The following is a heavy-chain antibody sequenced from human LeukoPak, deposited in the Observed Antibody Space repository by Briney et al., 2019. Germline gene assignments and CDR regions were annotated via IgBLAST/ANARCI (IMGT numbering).Heavy chain of an antibody. CDR3: AKGRSGSSFDY. Sequence: GGSLRLSCAASGFTFDDYAMHWVRQAPGKGLAWVSGISWNSGSIGYADSVKGRFTISRDNAENSLYLQMNSLRAEDTALYYCAKGRSGSSFDYWGQGTLVTVSS. CDR1: GFTFDDYA. CDR2: ISWNSGSI. J-gene: IGHJ4*02. V-gene: IGHV3-9*01.